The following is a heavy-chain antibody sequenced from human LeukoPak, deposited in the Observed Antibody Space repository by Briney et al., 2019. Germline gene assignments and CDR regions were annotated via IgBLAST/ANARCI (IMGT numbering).Heavy chain of an antibody. CDR1: GSTFTDYY. Sequence: ASVKVSCKASGSTFTDYYMHWVRQAPGQGLEWMGWINPNSGGTNFAQKFQGRVTMTRDTSISTAYMELNRLRSDDTAVYYCARWEGTSYYDSSGYSLGYWGQGTLVTVSS. CDR2: INPNSGGT. D-gene: IGHD3-22*01. CDR3: ARWEGTSYYDSSGYSLGY. J-gene: IGHJ4*02. V-gene: IGHV1-2*02.